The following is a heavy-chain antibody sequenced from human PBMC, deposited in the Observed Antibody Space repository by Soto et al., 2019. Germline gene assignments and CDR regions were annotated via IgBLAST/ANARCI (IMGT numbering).Heavy chain of an antibody. D-gene: IGHD4-17*01. CDR2: ISAYNGNT. J-gene: IGHJ6*02. Sequence: GASVKVSCKASGYTFTSYGISWVRQAPGQGLEWMGWISAYNGNTNYAQKLQGRVTMTTDTSTSTAYMELRSLRSDDTAVYYCARDPLYYGDYLYYYGMDVWGQGTTVTVSS. V-gene: IGHV1-18*04. CDR3: ARDPLYYGDYLYYYGMDV. CDR1: GYTFTSYG.